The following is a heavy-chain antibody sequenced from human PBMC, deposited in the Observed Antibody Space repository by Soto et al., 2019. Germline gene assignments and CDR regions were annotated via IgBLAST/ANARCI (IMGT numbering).Heavy chain of an antibody. CDR2: INPNSGGT. J-gene: IGHJ4*02. V-gene: IGHV1-2*02. CDR3: ARDPPRTGWGSRWYY. D-gene: IGHD6-13*01. Sequence: ASVKVSCKASGYTFTGYHMHWVRQAPGQGLEWMGWINPNSGGTSYAQKFQGRVTMTRDTSISTAYMELSRLRSDDTAVYYCARDPPRTGWGSRWYYWGQGTLVTVSS. CDR1: GYTFTGYH.